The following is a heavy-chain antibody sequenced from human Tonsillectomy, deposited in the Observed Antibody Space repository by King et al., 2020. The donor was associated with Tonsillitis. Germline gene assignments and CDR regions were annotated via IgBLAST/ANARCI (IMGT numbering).Heavy chain of an antibody. CDR3: VRDQTLLVLSYTPFDS. V-gene: IGHV3-30*04. J-gene: IGHJ4*02. CDR2: ISYDGRTE. Sequence: QVHLVESGGGVVQPGKSLRLSCAASGFAFSMYSMHWVRQAPGKGLEWVAVISYDGRTEHYADSVKGRFTISRDSSQNMLYLQMNSLRAEDTAVYYCVRDQTLLVLSYTPFDSWGQGTLVTVSS. D-gene: IGHD2-2*02. CDR1: GFAFSMYS.